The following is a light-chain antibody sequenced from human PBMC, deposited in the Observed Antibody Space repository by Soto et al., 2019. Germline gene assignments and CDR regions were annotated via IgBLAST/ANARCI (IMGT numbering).Light chain of an antibody. CDR3: AGWYDSLGASDV. CDR1: SSNIGSKT. J-gene: IGLJ1*01. Sequence: QSVLTQPPSASGTPGQRVTISWSGSSSNIGSKTVNWYQKLPGTAPKLLIYRTNQRPSGVPDRFSGSKYGTSASLAISGLQSEDEADYYCAGWYDSLGASDVFGTGTTVTVL. V-gene: IGLV1-44*01. CDR2: RTN.